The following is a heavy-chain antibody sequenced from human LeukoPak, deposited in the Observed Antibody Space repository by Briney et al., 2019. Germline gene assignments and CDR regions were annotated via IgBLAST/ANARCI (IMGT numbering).Heavy chain of an antibody. CDR1: GGSISSYY. V-gene: IGHV4-4*07. CDR3: ARESVLLWFGESQGGFHDAFDI. D-gene: IGHD3-10*01. J-gene: IGHJ3*02. CDR2: IYTGGST. Sequence: SETLSLTCTVSGGSISSYYWSWIRQPAGKGLEWIGRIYTGGSTNYNPSLKSRVTMSVDTSKNQFSLKLSSVTAADTAVYYCARESVLLWFGESQGGFHDAFDIWGQGTMVTVSS.